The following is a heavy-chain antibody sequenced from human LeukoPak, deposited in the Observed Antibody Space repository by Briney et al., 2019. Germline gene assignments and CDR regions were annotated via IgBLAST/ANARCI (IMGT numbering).Heavy chain of an antibody. Sequence: SQTLSLTCTVSGGSISSGGYYWSWIRQHPGKGLEWIGYIYYSGSTNYNPSLKSRVTISVDTSKNQFSLKLSSVTAADTAVYYCARELYYDSSGYFRGMYWFDPWGQGTLVTVSS. CDR2: IYYSGST. CDR1: GGSISSGGYY. CDR3: ARELYYDSSGYFRGMYWFDP. V-gene: IGHV4-31*03. D-gene: IGHD3-22*01. J-gene: IGHJ5*02.